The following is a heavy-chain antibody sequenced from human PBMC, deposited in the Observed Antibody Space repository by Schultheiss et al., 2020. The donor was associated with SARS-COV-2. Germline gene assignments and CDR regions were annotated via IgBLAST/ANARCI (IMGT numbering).Heavy chain of an antibody. CDR2: ISSSGSTI. D-gene: IGHD3-10*01. Sequence: GGSLRLSCAASGFTFSSYEMNWVRQAPGKGLEWVSYISSSGSTIYYADSVKGRFTISRDNAKNSLYLQMNSLRAEDTAVYYCARDREITMVRGVNLLYYYYYGMDVWGQGTTVTVSS. CDR3: ARDREITMVRGVNLLYYYYYGMDV. CDR1: GFTFSSYE. J-gene: IGHJ6*02. V-gene: IGHV3-48*03.